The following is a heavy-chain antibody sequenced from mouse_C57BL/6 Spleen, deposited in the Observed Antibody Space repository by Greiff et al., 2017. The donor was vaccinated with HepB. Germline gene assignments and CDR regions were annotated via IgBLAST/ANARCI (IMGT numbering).Heavy chain of an antibody. Sequence: QVQLQQPGAELVMPGASVKLSCKASGYTFTSYWMHWVKQRPGQGLEWIGEIDPSDSYTNYNQKFKGKSTLTVDKSSSTAYMQLSSLTSEDSAVYYCARGMDYYGSSYHFDYWGQGTTLTVSS. V-gene: IGHV1-69*01. D-gene: IGHD1-1*01. J-gene: IGHJ2*01. CDR1: GYTFTSYW. CDR3: ARGMDYYGSSYHFDY. CDR2: IDPSDSYT.